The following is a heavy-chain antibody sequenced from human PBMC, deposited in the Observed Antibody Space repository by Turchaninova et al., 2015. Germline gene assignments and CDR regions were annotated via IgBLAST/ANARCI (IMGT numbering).Heavy chain of an antibody. Sequence: QVQLQQWGAGLLKPSETLSLTCAVYGGSFSGYYWRWIRQPPGKGLEWIGEINHSGSTNHNPSLKSRVTQSVDTSKKQLSLKLISVTAADTAVYFCARSFSAGNCYSGVCGQGTMVTVSS. CDR2: INHSGST. V-gene: IGHV4-34*01. CDR3: ARSFSAGNCYSGV. CDR1: GGSFSGYY. J-gene: IGHJ3*01. D-gene: IGHD2-15*01.